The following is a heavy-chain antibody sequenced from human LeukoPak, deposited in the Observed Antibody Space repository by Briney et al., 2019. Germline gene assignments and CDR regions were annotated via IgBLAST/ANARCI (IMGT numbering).Heavy chain of an antibody. CDR2: ISYDGSNK. D-gene: IGHD3-9*01. Sequence: GGSLRLSCAASGFTFSSYAMHWVRQAPGKGLEWGAVISYDGSNKYYADSVKGRFTISRDNSKNALYLQMNSLRAEDTAVYYCARAPKPNYDILTGYYVEGKHLDYWGQGTLVTVSS. CDR1: GFTFSSYA. CDR3: ARAPKPNYDILTGYYVEGKHLDY. J-gene: IGHJ4*02. V-gene: IGHV3-30*04.